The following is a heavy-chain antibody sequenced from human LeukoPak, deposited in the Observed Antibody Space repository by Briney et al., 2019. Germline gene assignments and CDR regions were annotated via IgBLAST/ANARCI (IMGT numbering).Heavy chain of an antibody. CDR2: VQYSGNT. CDR3: ARGTNNWALDY. V-gene: IGHV4-59*01. CDR1: GGSISTYY. Sequence: SETLSLTCTVSGGSISTYYWSWIRQSPGKGLEWIGFVQYSGNTKSNPSLKGRVTISLDMSKNQFSLSLTSVTAADTAVYYCARGTNNWALDYWGQGTLVTVSS. J-gene: IGHJ4*02. D-gene: IGHD1-20*01.